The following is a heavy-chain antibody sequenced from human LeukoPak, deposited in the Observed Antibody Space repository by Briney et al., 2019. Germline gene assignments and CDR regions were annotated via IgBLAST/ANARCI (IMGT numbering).Heavy chain of an antibody. CDR3: ASLQGGY. CDR1: GFTFDDYA. V-gene: IGHV3-9*01. D-gene: IGHD3-16*01. CDR2: ISWNSGSI. J-gene: IGHJ4*02. Sequence: GRSLRLSCAASGFTFDDYAMHWVRQAPGKGLEWVSGISWNSGSIGYADSVKGRFTISRDNAKNSLYLQMNSLRAEDTALYYCASLQGGYWGQGTLVTVSS.